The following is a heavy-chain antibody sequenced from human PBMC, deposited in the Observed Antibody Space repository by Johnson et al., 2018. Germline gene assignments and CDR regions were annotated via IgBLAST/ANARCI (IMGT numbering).Heavy chain of an antibody. CDR1: GFTFSSYG. V-gene: IGHV3-30*03. CDR3: ARGSRDYPKIGYDAFDI. D-gene: IGHD4-11*01. J-gene: IGHJ3*02. Sequence: QVQLVQSGGGVVQPGRSLRLSCAASGFTFSSYGMHWVRQAPGKGLEWVAVISYDGSNKYYAESVKGRFTISIDNSKNTLYLQMNSLRAEDTAVYYCARGSRDYPKIGYDAFDIWGQGTMVTVSS. CDR2: ISYDGSNK.